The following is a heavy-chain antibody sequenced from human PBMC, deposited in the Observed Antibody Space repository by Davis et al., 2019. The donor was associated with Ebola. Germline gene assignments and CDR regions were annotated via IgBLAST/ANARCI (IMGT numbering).Heavy chain of an antibody. CDR3: AGRGYFDY. J-gene: IGHJ4*02. CDR1: GGSFSGYY. CDR2: INDSGNT. V-gene: IGHV4-34*01. D-gene: IGHD3-10*01. Sequence: MPSETLSLTCAVYGGSFSGYYWSWIRQPPGKGLEWIGEINDSGNTNYNPSLKSRVTISVDTSKNQFSLKLSSVTAADTAVYYCAGRGYFDYWGQGTLVTVSS.